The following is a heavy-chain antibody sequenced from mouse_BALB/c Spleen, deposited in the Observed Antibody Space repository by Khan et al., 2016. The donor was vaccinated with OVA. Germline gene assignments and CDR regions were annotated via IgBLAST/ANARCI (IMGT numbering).Heavy chain of an antibody. CDR3: ARVYRSDFDY. J-gene: IGHJ2*01. Sequence: EVQLQESGPELVKPGASVKISCKASGYSFTGYFMNWVMQSPGKSLEWIGRINPHVGETLFNPKFKGKATLTVDESSSTAHMELRSLASEDSAVYYCARVYRSDFDYWGQGTTLTVSS. V-gene: IGHV1-20*02. CDR1: GYSFTGYF. CDR2: INPHVGET. D-gene: IGHD1-1*01.